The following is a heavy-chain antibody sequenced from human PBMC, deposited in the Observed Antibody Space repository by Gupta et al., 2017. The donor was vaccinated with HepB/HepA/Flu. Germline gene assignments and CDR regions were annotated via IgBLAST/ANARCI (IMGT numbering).Heavy chain of an antibody. CDR2: IKSKTDGGTT. Sequence: EVQLVESGGGLVKPGGSLRLSCAASGLTFSKAWMSWVRQAPGKGLEWVGRIKSKTDGGTTDYAAPVKGRFTISRDDSKNTLYLQMNSLKTEDTAVYYCTTQVVPAAIILDYWGQGTLVTVSS. J-gene: IGHJ4*02. D-gene: IGHD2-2*01. CDR1: GLTFSKAW. CDR3: TTQVVPAAIILDY. V-gene: IGHV3-15*01.